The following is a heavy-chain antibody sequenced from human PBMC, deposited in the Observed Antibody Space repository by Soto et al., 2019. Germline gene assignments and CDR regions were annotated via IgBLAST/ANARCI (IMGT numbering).Heavy chain of an antibody. CDR3: ERGPTVTVKYNWFEP. CDR2: TYPSGST. V-gene: IGHV4-34*01. CDR1: GGSFSGYY. J-gene: IGHJ5*02. D-gene: IGHD4-17*01. Sequence: QVQLQQWGAGLLKPSETLSLTCAVYGGSFSGYYWSWIRQPPGKGLEWIGETYPSGSTNYNQDLKSRVTISVDTSKNQFSLKLSSVTAADTAVYSCERGPTVTVKYNWFEPRGQVPLVTVSS.